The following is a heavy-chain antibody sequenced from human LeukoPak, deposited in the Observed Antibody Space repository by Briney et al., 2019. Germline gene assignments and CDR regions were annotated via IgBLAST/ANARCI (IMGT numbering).Heavy chain of an antibody. CDR3: ARDRVVGLGIDNAFDI. CDR2: IIPVFGTA. V-gene: IGHV1-69*13. D-gene: IGHD2-15*01. J-gene: IGHJ3*02. Sequence: SVKVSCKASGGTFSSYAISWVRQAPGQGLEWMGGIIPVFGTANYAQKFQGRVTITAEGSTSTAYMELSSLRSEDTAVYYCARDRVVGLGIDNAFDIWGHGTMVTVSS. CDR1: GGTFSSYA.